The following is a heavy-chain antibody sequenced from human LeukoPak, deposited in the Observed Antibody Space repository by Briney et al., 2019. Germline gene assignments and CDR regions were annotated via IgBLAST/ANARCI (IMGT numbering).Heavy chain of an antibody. Sequence: GGSLRLSCAASGFTFSSYAMHWVRQAPGKGLEWVAVISYDGSNKYYADSVKGRFTISRDNSKNTLYLQMNSLRAEDTAVYYCARAPGIAARRDYFDYWGQGTLVTVSS. CDR2: ISYDGSNK. J-gene: IGHJ4*02. D-gene: IGHD6-6*01. V-gene: IGHV3-30-3*01. CDR1: GFTFSSYA. CDR3: ARAPGIAARRDYFDY.